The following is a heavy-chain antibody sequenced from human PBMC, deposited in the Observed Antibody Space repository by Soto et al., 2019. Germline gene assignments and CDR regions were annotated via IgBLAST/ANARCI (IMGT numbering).Heavy chain of an antibody. CDR2: IIPILGIA. D-gene: IGHD6-13*01. CDR1: GGTFSSYT. Sequence: QVQLVQSGAEVKKPGSSVKVSCKASGGTFSSYTISWVRQAPGQGLEWMGRIIPILGIANYAQKFQGRVTITADKSTSTDYMELSSLRSEDTAVYYCARARGQQLAYGMDVWGQGTTVTVSS. J-gene: IGHJ6*02. CDR3: ARARGQQLAYGMDV. V-gene: IGHV1-69*02.